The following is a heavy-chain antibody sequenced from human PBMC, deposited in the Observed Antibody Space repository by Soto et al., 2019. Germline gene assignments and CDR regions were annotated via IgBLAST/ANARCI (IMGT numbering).Heavy chain of an antibody. CDR2: SRNRGNSYTT. Sequence: PGGSLRLSCAASGFTFSDHYMDWVRQAPGKGLEWVGCSRNRGNSYTTEYAASVKGRFTISRDNSKKSLYLQMSSLKTEDTAVYYCTRDLRITMIVVVKAPPDAFDIWGQGTMVTVSS. D-gene: IGHD3-22*01. CDR1: GFTFSDHY. J-gene: IGHJ3*02. CDR3: TRDLRITMIVVVKAPPDAFDI. V-gene: IGHV3-72*01.